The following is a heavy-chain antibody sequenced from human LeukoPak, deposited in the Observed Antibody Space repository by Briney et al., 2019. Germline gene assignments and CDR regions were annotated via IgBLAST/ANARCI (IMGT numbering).Heavy chain of an antibody. CDR3: AKDGSGGGWKWFDP. CDR2: IWYDGSNK. D-gene: IGHD2-15*01. CDR1: GFTFSSYG. Sequence: GGSLGLSCAASGFTFSSYGFHWVRQAPGRGLEWVAVIWYDGSNKYYADSVKGRFTISRDSSKNTLYLRMNSLRAEDTAVYYCAKDGSGGGWKWFDPWGQGTLVTISS. V-gene: IGHV3-33*06. J-gene: IGHJ5*02.